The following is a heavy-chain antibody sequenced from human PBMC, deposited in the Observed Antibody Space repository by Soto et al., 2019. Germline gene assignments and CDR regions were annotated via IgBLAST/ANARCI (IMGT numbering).Heavy chain of an antibody. J-gene: IGHJ6*02. Sequence: PSETLSLTCAVYGGSFSGYYWSWIRQPPGKGLEWIGEINHSGSTDYNPSLKSRVTISVDTSKNQFCLKLSSVTAADTAVYYCARGGILGFYYYGMDVWGQGTTVTVSS. CDR3: ARGGILGFYYYGMDV. CDR1: GGSFSGYY. D-gene: IGHD3-16*01. CDR2: INHSGST. V-gene: IGHV4-34*01.